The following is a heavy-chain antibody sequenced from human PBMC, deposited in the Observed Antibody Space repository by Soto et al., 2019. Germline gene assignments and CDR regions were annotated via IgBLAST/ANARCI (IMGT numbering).Heavy chain of an antibody. CDR1: GFTVSSNY. J-gene: IGHJ4*02. CDR2: IYSGGST. V-gene: IGHV3-53*01. Sequence: ESLKISCAASGFTVSSNYMSWVRQAPGKGLEWVSVIYSGGSTYYADSVKGRFTISRDNSKNTLYLQMNSLRAEDTAVYYCARGGGSYFDYWGQGTLVTVSS. CDR3: ARGGGSYFDY. D-gene: IGHD1-26*01.